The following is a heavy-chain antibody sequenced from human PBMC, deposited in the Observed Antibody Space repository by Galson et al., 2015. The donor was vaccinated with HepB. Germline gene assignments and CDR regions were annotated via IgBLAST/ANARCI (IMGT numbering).Heavy chain of an antibody. Sequence: CAISGDSVPSNHAVWNWIRQSPSRGLEWLGRTYYRSKWIIDYATSVKSRITISPDTSRNQFSLHLSSVTLEDTAVYYCAYGSDVWGQGTAVIVSS. CDR2: TYYRSKWII. CDR1: GDSVPSNHAV. CDR3: AYGSDV. V-gene: IGHV6-1*01. J-gene: IGHJ6*02.